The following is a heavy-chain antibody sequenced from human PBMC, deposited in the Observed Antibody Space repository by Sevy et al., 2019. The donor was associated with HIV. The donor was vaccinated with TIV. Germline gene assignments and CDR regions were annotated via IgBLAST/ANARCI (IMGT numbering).Heavy chain of an antibody. CDR2: MSYDGSNK. V-gene: IGHV3-30-3*01. CDR3: ARDGTIFGVVIIGPFDY. D-gene: IGHD3-3*01. CDR1: GFTFSSYA. Sequence: GGSLRLSCAASGFTFSSYAMHWVRQAPGKGLEWVAVMSYDGSNKYYADSVKGRFTISRDNSKNTLYLQMNSLRAEDTAVYYCARDGTIFGVVIIGPFDYWGQGTLVTVSS. J-gene: IGHJ4*02.